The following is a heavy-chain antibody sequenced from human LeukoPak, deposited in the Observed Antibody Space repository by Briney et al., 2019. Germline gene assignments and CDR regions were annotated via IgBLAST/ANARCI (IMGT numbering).Heavy chain of an antibody. J-gene: IGHJ6*03. D-gene: IGHD6-19*01. Sequence: GGSLRLSCAASGFTFSSYSMNWVRQAPGKGLEWVSSISSSSSYIYYADSVKGRFTISRDNAKNSLYLQMNSLRAEDTAVYYCARVRSSGWCYYYYMDVWGKGTTVTVSS. CDR3: ARVRSSGWCYYYYMDV. V-gene: IGHV3-21*01. CDR2: ISSSSSYI. CDR1: GFTFSSYS.